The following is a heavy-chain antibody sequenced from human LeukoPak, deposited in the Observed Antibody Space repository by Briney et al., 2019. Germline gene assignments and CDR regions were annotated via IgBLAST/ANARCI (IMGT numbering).Heavy chain of an antibody. Sequence: GGSLRLSCAASGFTFSDYGMSWVRQAPGKRLEWVSYISTGSSTIYYADSVKGRFTISRDNAKNSLYLQVNSLRDEDTAVYYCARDTAFDIWGQGTMVTVSS. V-gene: IGHV3-48*02. CDR2: ISTGSSTI. CDR3: ARDTAFDI. J-gene: IGHJ3*02. CDR1: GFTFSDYG.